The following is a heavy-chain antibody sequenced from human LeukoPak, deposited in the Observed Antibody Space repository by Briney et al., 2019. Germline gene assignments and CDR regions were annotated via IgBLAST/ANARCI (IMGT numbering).Heavy chain of an antibody. CDR1: GGSFSGYY. Sequence: SETLSLTCAVYGGSFSGYYWSWIRQPPGKGLEWIGYIYYRGSTNYNPSLKSRVTISVDTSKNQFSLKLSSVTAADTAVYYCARDFDYWGQGTLVTVSS. V-gene: IGHV4-59*01. J-gene: IGHJ4*02. CDR3: ARDFDY. CDR2: IYYRGST.